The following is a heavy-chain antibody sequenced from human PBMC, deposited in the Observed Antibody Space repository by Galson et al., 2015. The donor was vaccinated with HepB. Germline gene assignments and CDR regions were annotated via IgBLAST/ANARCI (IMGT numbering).Heavy chain of an antibody. V-gene: IGHV4-34*01. Sequence: SETLSLTCAVYGGSFSGYYWSWVRQSPGKGLEWIGEINHSGSSNYNPFLKSRATISVDTSKNQFSLRLSSVTAADTAVYYCAREPLGLGSFDWLLLRGMDVWGQGTTVSVSS. CDR3: AREPLGLGSFDWLLLRGMDV. CDR1: GGSFSGYY. D-gene: IGHD3-9*01. CDR2: INHSGSS. J-gene: IGHJ6*02.